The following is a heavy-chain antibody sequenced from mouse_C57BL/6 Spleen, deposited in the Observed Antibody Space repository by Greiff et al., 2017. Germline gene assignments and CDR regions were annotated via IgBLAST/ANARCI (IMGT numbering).Heavy chain of an antibody. J-gene: IGHJ2*01. Sequence: ESGAELARPGASVKLSCKASGYTFTSYGISWVKQRTGQGLEWIGEIYPRSGNTYYNEKFKGKATLTADKSSSTAYMELRSLTSEDSAVYFCARRKWFDYWGQGTTLTVSS. V-gene: IGHV1-81*01. D-gene: IGHD1-3*01. CDR1: GYTFTSYG. CDR2: IYPRSGNT. CDR3: ARRKWFDY.